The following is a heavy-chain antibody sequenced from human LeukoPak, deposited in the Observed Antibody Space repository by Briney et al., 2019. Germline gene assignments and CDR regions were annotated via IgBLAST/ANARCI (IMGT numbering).Heavy chain of an antibody. Sequence: GASVKVSCKASGYTFTGYYMHWVRQAPGQGLEWMGWINPNSGGTNYAQKFQGRVTMTRDTSISTAYMELSRLRSDDTAVYYCARDYYYDSSGYSHFDYWGQGTQVTVSS. D-gene: IGHD3-22*01. CDR1: GYTFTGYY. V-gene: IGHV1-2*02. CDR2: INPNSGGT. J-gene: IGHJ4*02. CDR3: ARDYYYDSSGYSHFDY.